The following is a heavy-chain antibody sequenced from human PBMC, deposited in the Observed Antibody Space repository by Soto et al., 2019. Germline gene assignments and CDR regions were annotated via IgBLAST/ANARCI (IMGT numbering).Heavy chain of an antibody. CDR2: IYYSGST. CDR1: GGSISSYY. CDR3: ARGLDSGYDYDAFDI. J-gene: IGHJ3*02. D-gene: IGHD5-12*01. Sequence: SETLSLTCTVSGGSISSYYWSWIRQPPGKGLEWIGYIYYSGSTNYNPSLKSRVTISVDTSKNQFSLKPSSVTAADTAVYYCARGLDSGYDYDAFDIWGQGTMVTVSS. V-gene: IGHV4-59*01.